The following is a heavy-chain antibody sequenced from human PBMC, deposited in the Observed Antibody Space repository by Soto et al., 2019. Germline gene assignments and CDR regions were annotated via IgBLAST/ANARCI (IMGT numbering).Heavy chain of an antibody. CDR3: ARFNWYFDL. CDR2: IYYRGST. Sequence: QVQLQESGPGLVKPSETLSLTCTVSGGSISSYYWSWIRQPPWKGLEWIGYIYYRGSTNYNPSLKSRVTISVDTSKNQFSLKLSSVTAADTAMYYCARFNWYFDLWGRGTLVTVSS. V-gene: IGHV4-59*01. J-gene: IGHJ2*01. CDR1: GGSISSYY.